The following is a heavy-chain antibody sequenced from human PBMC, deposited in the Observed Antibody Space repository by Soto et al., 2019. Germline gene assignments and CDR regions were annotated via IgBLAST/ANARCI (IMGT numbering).Heavy chain of an antibody. Sequence: SGPTLVNPTQTLTLTCTFSGFSLSTSGMCVSWIRQPPGKALEWLAPIDWDDDKYYSTSLKTRLTISKDTSKNQVVLTMTNMGPVDTATYYCARCYGSGALDYYGMDVWGQGTTVTVSS. CDR1: GFSLSTSGMC. J-gene: IGHJ6*02. CDR2: IDWDDDK. D-gene: IGHD3-10*01. CDR3: ARCYGSGALDYYGMDV. V-gene: IGHV2-70*01.